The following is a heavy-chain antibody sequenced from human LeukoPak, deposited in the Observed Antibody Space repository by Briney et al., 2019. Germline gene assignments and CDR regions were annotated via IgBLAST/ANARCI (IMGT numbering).Heavy chain of an antibody. D-gene: IGHD3-9*01. CDR3: ARGGLRYFDWPPDY. V-gene: IGHV1-69*13. CDR2: IIPIFGTA. Sequence: GASVKVSCKASGYTFSSYAISWVRQAPGQGLKWMGGIIPIFGTANYAQKFQGRVTITADESTSTAYMELSSLRSEDTAVYYCARGGLRYFDWPPDYWGQGTLVTVSS. CDR1: GYTFSSYA. J-gene: IGHJ4*02.